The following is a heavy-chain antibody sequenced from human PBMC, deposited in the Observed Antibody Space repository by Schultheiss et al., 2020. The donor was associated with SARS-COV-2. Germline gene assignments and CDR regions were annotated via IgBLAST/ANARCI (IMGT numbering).Heavy chain of an antibody. V-gene: IGHV4-59*01. CDR3: ARGYCTNGICFHYFYYMDV. CDR2: IYHSGST. D-gene: IGHD2-8*01. CDR1: GGSISSYY. J-gene: IGHJ6*03. Sequence: SETLSLTCTVSGGSISSYYWSWIRQPPGKGLEWIGEIYHSGSTYYNPSLKSRVTISVDTSKNQFSLKLSSVTAADTAVYYCARGYCTNGICFHYFYYMDVWGKGTTVTVSS.